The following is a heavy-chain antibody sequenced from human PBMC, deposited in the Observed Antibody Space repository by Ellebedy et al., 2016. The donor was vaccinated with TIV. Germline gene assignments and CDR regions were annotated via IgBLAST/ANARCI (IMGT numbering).Heavy chain of an antibody. CDR1: GGSISSSSYY. D-gene: IGHD4-17*01. Sequence: MPSETLSLTCTVSGGSISSSSYYWGWIRQPPGKGLEWIGSIYYSGSTYYNPSLKSRVTISVDTSKNQFSLKLSSVTAADTAVYYCARVYGDYRQYYYYYYGMDVWGQGTTVTVSS. V-gene: IGHV4-39*01. CDR2: IYYSGST. CDR3: ARVYGDYRQYYYYYYGMDV. J-gene: IGHJ6*02.